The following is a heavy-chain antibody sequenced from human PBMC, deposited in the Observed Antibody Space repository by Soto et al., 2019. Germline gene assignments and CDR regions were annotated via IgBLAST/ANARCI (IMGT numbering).Heavy chain of an antibody. D-gene: IGHD3-16*01. Sequence: QVQLVQNGYEVKKPGASVKVSCKASGYIFVNYGIAWVRQAPGQGLEWMGWISPYTGNTHSATKVQGRLTMTTDTSTSTACMDLGSLTSDDTAVYYCVMVDNYVTPTPQDVWGQGTTVTVSS. CDR2: ISPYTGNT. CDR1: GYIFVNYG. CDR3: VMVDNYVTPTPQDV. J-gene: IGHJ6*02. V-gene: IGHV1-18*01.